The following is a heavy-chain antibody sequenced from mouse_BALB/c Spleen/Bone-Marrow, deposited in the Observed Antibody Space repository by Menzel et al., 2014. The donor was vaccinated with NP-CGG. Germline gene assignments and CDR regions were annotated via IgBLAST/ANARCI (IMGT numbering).Heavy chain of an antibody. CDR2: IYPDSSTI. Sequence: EVQGVESGGGLVQPGGSLKLSCAASGFDFSRYWMSWVRQAPGKGLEWIGEIYPDSSTINYTPSLKDKFIISRDNAKNTLYLQMSKVRSEDTALYYCARGGYVGWYFDVWGAGTTVTVSS. V-gene: IGHV4-1*02. CDR1: GFDFSRYW. D-gene: IGHD3-1*01. J-gene: IGHJ1*01. CDR3: ARGGYVGWYFDV.